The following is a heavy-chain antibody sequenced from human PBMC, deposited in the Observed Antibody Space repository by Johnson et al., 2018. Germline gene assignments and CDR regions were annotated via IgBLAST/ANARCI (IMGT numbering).Heavy chain of an antibody. V-gene: IGHV3-23*01. Sequence: VQLQESGGGLVQPGGSLRLSCAASGFTFSSYAMSWVRQAPGKGLEWVSAISGSGGSTYYADSVKGRFTLSRDNSKNTLDLQMNSLKAEDTAVYYCAKHIVVVTAILGAFDIWGPGTMVTVSS. D-gene: IGHD2-21*02. CDR1: GFTFSSYA. CDR2: ISGSGGST. CDR3: AKHIVVVTAILGAFDI. J-gene: IGHJ3*02.